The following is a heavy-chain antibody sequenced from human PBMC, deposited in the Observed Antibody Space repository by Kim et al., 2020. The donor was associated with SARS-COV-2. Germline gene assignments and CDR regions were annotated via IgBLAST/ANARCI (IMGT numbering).Heavy chain of an antibody. J-gene: IGHJ6*02. CDR2: ISGSGGST. CDR3: AKALVEWLVYGMDV. D-gene: IGHD6-19*01. V-gene: IGHV3-23*01. Sequence: GGSLRLSCAASGFTFSSYAMSWVRQAPGKGLEWVSAISGSGGSTYYADSVKGRFTISRDNSKNTLYLQMNSLRAEDTAVYYCAKALVEWLVYGMDVWGQWTTVTVSS. CDR1: GFTFSSYA.